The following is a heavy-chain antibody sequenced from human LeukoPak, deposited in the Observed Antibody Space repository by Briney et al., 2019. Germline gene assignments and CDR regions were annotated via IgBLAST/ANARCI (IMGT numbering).Heavy chain of an antibody. V-gene: IGHV3-23*01. D-gene: IGHD3-22*01. CDR1: GFTFTDSA. Sequence: GGSLRLSCAASGFTFTDSAMSWVRQAPGKGLEWVSGISGSGTTTYYADSVKGRFTISRDNSKNTLFLQMNSLRADDTAVYYCAKSSIFYDSSGYYVGEKYYFDYWGQGTLVTASS. CDR3: AKSSIFYDSSGYYVGEKYYFDY. J-gene: IGHJ4*02. CDR2: ISGSGTTT.